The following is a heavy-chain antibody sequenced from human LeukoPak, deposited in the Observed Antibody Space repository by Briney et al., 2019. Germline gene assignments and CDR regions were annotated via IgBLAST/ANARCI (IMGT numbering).Heavy chain of an antibody. Sequence: ASVKVSCKASGYTFTGYYMHWVRQAPGQGLEWMGWINPNSGGTNYAQKFQGRVTMTRDTSISTAYMELSRLRSADTAVYYCARVCRDGYNSPFDYWGQGTLVTVSS. V-gene: IGHV1-2*02. CDR2: INPNSGGT. CDR3: ARVCRDGYNSPFDY. D-gene: IGHD5-12*01. J-gene: IGHJ4*02. CDR1: GYTFTGYY.